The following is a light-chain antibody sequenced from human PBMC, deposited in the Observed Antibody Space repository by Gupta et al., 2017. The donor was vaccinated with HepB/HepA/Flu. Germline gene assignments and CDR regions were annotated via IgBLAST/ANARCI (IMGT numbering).Light chain of an antibody. V-gene: IGKV1-39*01. CDR2: AAS. CDR1: QSISSY. J-gene: IGKJ4*01. Sequence: DIQMTQSPSSLSASVGDRVTITCRASQSISSYLNWYQQKPGKAPKLLIYAASSLQSGVPSRFSCSGSGTDFTLTISSLQPEDFATDYCQQSYSTPPPLTFGGGTKVEIK. CDR3: QQSYSTPPPLT.